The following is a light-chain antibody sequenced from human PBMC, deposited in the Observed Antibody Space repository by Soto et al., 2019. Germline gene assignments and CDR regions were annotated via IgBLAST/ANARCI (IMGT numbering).Light chain of an antibody. Sequence: EIVLTQSPATLSLSPGERATLSCRASQNIDTYLAWYQQKPGQVPRLLMYDASNRATGIPARFSGSGSGTDFTLTISSLEPEDVAVYYCQQRRHWPITFGGETKVEIK. CDR3: QQRRHWPIT. CDR1: QNIDTY. J-gene: IGKJ4*01. V-gene: IGKV3-11*01. CDR2: DAS.